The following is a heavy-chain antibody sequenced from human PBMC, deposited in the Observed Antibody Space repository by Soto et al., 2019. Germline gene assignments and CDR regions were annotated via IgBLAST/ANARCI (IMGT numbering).Heavy chain of an antibody. D-gene: IGHD3-10*01. CDR2: ISYDGYKK. CDR3: ARDLRRMVRGIEY. V-gene: IGHV3-30-3*01. CDR1: GFTFSSYA. Sequence: QVQLVESGGGVVQPGRSLRLSCAASGFTFSSYAMHWVRQAPGKGLEWVAAISYDGYKKYYADSVKGRFTNSRDNSKKALDLQMNSLRAGDTVFYYFARDLRRMVRGIEYWGQGTLVTVSS. J-gene: IGHJ4*02.